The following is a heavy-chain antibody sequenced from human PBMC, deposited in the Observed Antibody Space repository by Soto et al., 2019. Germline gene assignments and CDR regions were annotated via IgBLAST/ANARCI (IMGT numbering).Heavy chain of an antibody. Sequence: SETLSLTCTVSGGSVSSGSYYWSWIRQPPGKGLEWIGYIYYSGSTNYNPSLKSRVTISVDTSKNQFSLKLSSVTAADTAVYYCARVVTMVLLVRYYYHYYVMDVWGQGTTVTVSS. CDR1: GGSVSSGSYY. CDR3: ARVVTMVLLVRYYYHYYVMDV. V-gene: IGHV4-61*01. CDR2: IYYSGST. J-gene: IGHJ6*02. D-gene: IGHD3-10*01.